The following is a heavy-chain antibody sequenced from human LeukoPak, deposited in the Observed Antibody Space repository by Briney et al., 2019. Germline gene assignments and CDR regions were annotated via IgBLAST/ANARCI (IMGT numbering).Heavy chain of an antibody. CDR2: INPNTGGT. CDR3: ARGYCSSTSCYSFDY. J-gene: IGHJ4*02. V-gene: IGHV1-2*02. D-gene: IGHD2-2*01. CDR1: EYTFTGYY. Sequence: ASVKVSCKASEYTFTGYYIHWVRQAPGQGLEWLGWINPNTGGTNYAQRFQGRVTMTTDTSTSTAYMELRSLRSDDTAVYYCARGYCSSTSCYSFDYWGQGTLVTVSS.